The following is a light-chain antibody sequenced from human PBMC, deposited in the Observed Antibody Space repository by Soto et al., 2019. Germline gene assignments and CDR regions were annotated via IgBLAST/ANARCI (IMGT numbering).Light chain of an antibody. J-gene: IGLJ2*01. Sequence: QSVLTQSPSASASLGASVKLTCTVSSGHSSYAIAWHRQQPEKGPRYLLKVNTDGSHSKGDGIPDRFSGSSSGAEHYLTISSLPSEDEADYYCQTWGTVSMIFGGGTKLTVL. CDR2: VNTDGSH. CDR1: SGHSSYA. CDR3: QTWGTVSMI. V-gene: IGLV4-69*01.